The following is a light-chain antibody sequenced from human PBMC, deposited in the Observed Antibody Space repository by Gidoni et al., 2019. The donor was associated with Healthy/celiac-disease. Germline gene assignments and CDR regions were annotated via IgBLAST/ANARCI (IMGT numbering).Light chain of an antibody. CDR2: GAS. J-gene: IGKJ1*01. CDR3: QKYGSSPWT. V-gene: IGKV3-20*01. CDR1: QSVSISY. Sequence: IVLPHSPGTLSLSPGERATLSCRASQSVSISYLAWYQQKPGQAPRLLIYGASSRATGIPDRFSGSGSGTDFTLTISRLEPEDFAVYYCQKYGSSPWTFGQGTKVEIK.